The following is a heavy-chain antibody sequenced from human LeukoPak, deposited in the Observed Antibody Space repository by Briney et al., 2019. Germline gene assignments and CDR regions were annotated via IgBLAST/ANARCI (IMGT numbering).Heavy chain of an antibody. J-gene: IGHJ1*01. CDR1: GGSISSYC. Sequence: SETLSLTCTVSGGSISSYCWSWIRQPPGKGLEWIGYIYYSGSTNYNPSLKSRVTISVYTSKNQFSLKLSSVTAADTAVYYCARLKYYYDSSGYRAEYFQHWGQGTLVTVSS. V-gene: IGHV4-59*01. CDR3: ARLKYYYDSSGYRAEYFQH. CDR2: IYYSGST. D-gene: IGHD3-22*01.